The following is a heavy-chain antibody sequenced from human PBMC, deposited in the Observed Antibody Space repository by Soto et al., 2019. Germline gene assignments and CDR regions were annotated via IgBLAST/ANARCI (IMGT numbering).Heavy chain of an antibody. CDR3: ARAPYFGSGTYYYSALDV. J-gene: IGHJ6*02. CDR1: GLTFSDHY. CDR2: ISSSAGTI. Sequence: QVQLVESGGGLVKPGGSLRLSCAASGLTFSDHYMTWIRQAPGKGLEWISYISSSAGTIYYADSVKGRFTISRDNAKNALYLQMPNLRAEDTAVYSSARAPYFGSGTYYYSALDVWGQGTTVTVSS. V-gene: IGHV3-11*01. D-gene: IGHD3-10*01.